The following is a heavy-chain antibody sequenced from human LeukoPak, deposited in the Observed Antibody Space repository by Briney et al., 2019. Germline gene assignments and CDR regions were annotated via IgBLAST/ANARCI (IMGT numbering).Heavy chain of an antibody. Sequence: ASVKVSCKASGYTFTGYYMHWVRQAPGQGLEWMGWINPNSGGTNYAQKFQGRVTMTRDTSISTAYMELSRLRSDDTAVYYCARDAGSYHLMGYWGQGTLVTVSS. D-gene: IGHD1-26*01. CDR2: INPNSGGT. CDR1: GYTFTGYY. V-gene: IGHV1-2*02. CDR3: ARDAGSYHLMGY. J-gene: IGHJ4*02.